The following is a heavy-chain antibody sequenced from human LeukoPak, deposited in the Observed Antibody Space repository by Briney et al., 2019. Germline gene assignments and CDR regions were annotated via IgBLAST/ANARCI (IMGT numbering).Heavy chain of an antibody. V-gene: IGHV3-30*02. D-gene: IGHD4-17*01. CDR1: VFTFSTYG. J-gene: IGHJ4*02. CDR2: IPSDGSDD. CDR3: AKGLGDYDDFRLGY. Sequence: RGSLRLSCAASVFTFSTYGFHWVRQAPGKGLEWVAFIPSDGSDDYYANSVKGRFTISRDNSKNTLYLQMNSLRSEDTAVYYCAKGLGDYDDFRLGYWGQGTLVTVSS.